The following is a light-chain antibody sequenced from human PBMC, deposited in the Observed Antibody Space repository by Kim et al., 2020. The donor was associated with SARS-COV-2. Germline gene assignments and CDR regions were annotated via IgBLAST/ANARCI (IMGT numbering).Light chain of an antibody. V-gene: IGLV2-11*01. J-gene: IGLJ1*01. Sequence: GQSIPISRPGTSSDVGGYGYVSWHQQHPGKAPKLMIYDVNKRPSGVPDRFSGSKSGNTASLTISGLQADDEADYYCCSFAGSYSYVFGTGTKVTVL. CDR2: DVN. CDR3: CSFAGSYSYV. CDR1: SSDVGGYGY.